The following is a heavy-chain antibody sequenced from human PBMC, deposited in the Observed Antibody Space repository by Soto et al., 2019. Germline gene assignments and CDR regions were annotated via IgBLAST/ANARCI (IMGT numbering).Heavy chain of an antibody. CDR2: ISGSSDRT. CDR1: GFTIRNYA. J-gene: IGHJ3*01. Sequence: EVQVLESGGDLVQPGGSLRLSCAASGFTIRNYAMSWVRQAPGKALEWVSGISGSSDRTYYADSVKGRFTISKEMSSNTLYLQINSLRVEDTAVYHCEGSWTWGQGTMVTVSS. CDR3: EGSWT. D-gene: IGHD5-12*01. V-gene: IGHV3-23*01.